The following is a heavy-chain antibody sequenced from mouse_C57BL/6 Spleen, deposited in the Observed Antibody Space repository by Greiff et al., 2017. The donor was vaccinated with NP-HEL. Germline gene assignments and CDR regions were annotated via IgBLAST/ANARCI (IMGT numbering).Heavy chain of an antibody. Sequence: QVTLKVSGPGILQPSQTLSLTCSFSGFSLSTSNMGIGWIRQPSGKGLEWLAHIWWNDDKYYNPSLKSRLTISKDTSNNQVVLKITSVDTADTATYYCAQMKEFGNYYFDYWGQGTTLTVSS. CDR1: GFSLSTSNMG. V-gene: IGHV8-5*01. J-gene: IGHJ2*01. CDR3: AQMKEFGNYYFDY. D-gene: IGHD2-1*01. CDR2: IWWNDDK.